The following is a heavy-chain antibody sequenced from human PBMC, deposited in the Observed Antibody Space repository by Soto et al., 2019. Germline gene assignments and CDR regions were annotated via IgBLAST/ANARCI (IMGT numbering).Heavy chain of an antibody. J-gene: IGHJ5*02. D-gene: IGHD2-2*01. V-gene: IGHV1-69*01. CDR2: IIPIFGTA. CDR3: ARSEIVVVPAAPKAWFDP. Sequence: QVQLVQSGAEVKKPGSSVKVSCKASGGTFSSYAISWVRQAPGQGLEWMGGIIPIFGTANYAQKFQGRVMITADESTSTAYMELSSLRSEDTAVYYCARSEIVVVPAAPKAWFDPWGQGTLVTVSS. CDR1: GGTFSSYA.